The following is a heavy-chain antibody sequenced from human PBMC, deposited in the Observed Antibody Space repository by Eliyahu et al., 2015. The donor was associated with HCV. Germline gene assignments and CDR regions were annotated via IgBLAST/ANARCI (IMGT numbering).Heavy chain of an antibody. CDR1: GFTFSSYA. CDR3: AKDRDYYDSSGYYYPGLDFDY. D-gene: IGHD3-22*01. Sequence: EVQLLESGGGLVQPGGSLRLSCAASGFTFSSYAMSWVRQAPGKGLEWVSAISGSGGSTYYADSVKGRFTISRDNSKNTLYLQMNSLRAEDTAVYYCAKDRDYYDSSGYYYPGLDFDYWGQGTLVTVSS. CDR2: ISGSGGST. V-gene: IGHV3-23*01. J-gene: IGHJ4*02.